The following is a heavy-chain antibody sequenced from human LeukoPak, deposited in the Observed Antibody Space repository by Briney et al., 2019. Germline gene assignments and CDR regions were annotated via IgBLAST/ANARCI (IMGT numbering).Heavy chain of an antibody. CDR2: ISGSGGYT. V-gene: IGHV3-23*01. D-gene: IGHD3-10*01. CDR1: GFSVSSNY. J-gene: IGHJ3*02. Sequence: PGGSLRLSCAASGFSVSSNYMSWVRQAPGKGLEWVSAISGSGGYTYYADSVKGLFTISRDNSKNTLYLQMNSLRAEDTAVYYCAKSPQVRIIDAFDIWGQGTMVTVSS. CDR3: AKSPQVRIIDAFDI.